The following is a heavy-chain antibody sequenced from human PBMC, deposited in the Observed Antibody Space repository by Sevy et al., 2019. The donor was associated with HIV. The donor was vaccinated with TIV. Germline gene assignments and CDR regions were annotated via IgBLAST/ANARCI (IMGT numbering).Heavy chain of an antibody. Sequence: SETLSLTCAVYGGSFSGYYWSWIRQPPGKGLEWIGEINHSGSTNYNPSLKSRVTISVDTSKNQCSLKLSSVTAADTAVYCCARGNYGDYSYWGQGTLVTVSS. CDR3: ARGNYGDYSY. J-gene: IGHJ4*02. V-gene: IGHV4-34*01. CDR2: INHSGST. CDR1: GGSFSGYY. D-gene: IGHD4-17*01.